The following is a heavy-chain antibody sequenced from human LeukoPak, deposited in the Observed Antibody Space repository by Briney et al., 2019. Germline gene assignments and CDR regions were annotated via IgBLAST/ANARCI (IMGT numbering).Heavy chain of an antibody. D-gene: IGHD2-15*01. Sequence: GGSLRLSCAASGFTVTNNDMNWVRQALGKGLEWISVINSGGSTYFADSVKGRFTVSRDNSKNALSLQMNSLRVEDTAVYYCARDLISGPATHDSWGQGALVTVSS. J-gene: IGHJ4*02. V-gene: IGHV3-66*01. CDR2: INSGGST. CDR3: ARDLISGPATHDS. CDR1: GFTVTNND.